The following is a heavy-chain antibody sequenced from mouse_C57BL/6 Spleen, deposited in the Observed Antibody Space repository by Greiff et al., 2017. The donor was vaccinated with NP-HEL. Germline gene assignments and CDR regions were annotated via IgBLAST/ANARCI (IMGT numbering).Heavy chain of an antibody. CDR2: IYPGDGDT. Sequence: QVQLQQSGPELVKPGASVKISCKASGYAFSSSWMNWVKQRPGKGLEWIGRIYPGDGDTNYNGKFKGKATLTADKSSSTAYMQLSSLTSEDSAVYFCARCYYSNYAYFDVWGTGTTVTVSS. V-gene: IGHV1-82*01. CDR1: GYAFSSSW. CDR3: ARCYYSNYAYFDV. J-gene: IGHJ1*03. D-gene: IGHD2-5*01.